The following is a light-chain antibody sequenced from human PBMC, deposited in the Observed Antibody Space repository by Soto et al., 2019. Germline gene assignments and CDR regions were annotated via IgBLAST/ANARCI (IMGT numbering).Light chain of an antibody. CDR3: SSYTMTNARYV. J-gene: IGLJ1*01. Sequence: QSVLTQPASVSGSPGQSITISCTGSNSDVGAYNYVSWYQHHPGKAPKFIIFGVSNRPSGVSNRFSGSKSGNTASLTISGLQPEDEADYYCSSYTMTNARYVFGTGTKLTVL. V-gene: IGLV2-14*01. CDR1: NSDVGAYNY. CDR2: GVS.